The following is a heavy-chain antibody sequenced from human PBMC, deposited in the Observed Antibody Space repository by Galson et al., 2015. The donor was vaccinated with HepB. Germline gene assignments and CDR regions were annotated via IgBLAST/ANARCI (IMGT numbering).Heavy chain of an antibody. D-gene: IGHD6-13*01. CDR3: ARVALIAAAGTVWFDP. CDR2: TYYRSKWYN. Sequence: CAISGDSVSSHSAAWNWIRQSPSRGLEWLGRTYYRSKWYNDYAVSVKSRITINPDTSKNQFSLQPNSVTPEDTAVYYCARVALIAAAGTVWFDPWGQGTLVTVSS. V-gene: IGHV6-1*01. CDR1: GDSVSSHSAA. J-gene: IGHJ5*02.